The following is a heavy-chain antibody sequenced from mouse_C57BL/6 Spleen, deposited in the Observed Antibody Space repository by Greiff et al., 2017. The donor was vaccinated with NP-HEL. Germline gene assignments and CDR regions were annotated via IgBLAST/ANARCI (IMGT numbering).Heavy chain of an antibody. CDR3: ARHEGRLSSYYAMDY. Sequence: QVQLKQSGAELVKPGASVKLSCKASGYTFTEYTIHWVKQRSGQGLEWLGWFYPGSGSIKYNEKFKDKATLTADKSSSTVYMELSRLTSEDSAVYCCARHEGRLSSYYAMDYWGQGTSLTVSS. CDR1: GYTFTEYT. V-gene: IGHV1-62-2*01. D-gene: IGHD1-1*02. J-gene: IGHJ4*01. CDR2: FYPGSGSI.